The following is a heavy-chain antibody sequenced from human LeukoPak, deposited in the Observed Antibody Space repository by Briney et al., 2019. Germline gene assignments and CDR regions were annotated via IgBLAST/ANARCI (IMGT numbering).Heavy chain of an antibody. CDR3: ARRAYGYSFEY. V-gene: IGHV3-48*01. J-gene: IGHJ4*02. CDR1: GFTFSSYS. D-gene: IGHD5-18*01. Sequence: GGSLRLSCAASGFTFSSYSMNWVRQASGKGLEWVSYTSDSSNTIYYADSVKGRFTISRDNAKNSLYLQMNGLRAEDTALYFCARRAYGYSFEYWGQGTLVTVSS. CDR2: TSDSSNTI.